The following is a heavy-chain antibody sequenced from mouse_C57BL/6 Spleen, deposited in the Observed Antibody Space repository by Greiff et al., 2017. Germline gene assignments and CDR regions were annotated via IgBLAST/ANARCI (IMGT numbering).Heavy chain of an antibody. J-gene: IGHJ4*01. Sequence: VQLQQPGAELVKPGASVKLSCKASGYTFTSYWMHWVKQRPGQGLEWIGMIHPNSGSTNYNEKFKSKATLTVDKSSSTAYMQLSSLTSEDSAVYYCAREGVTGAMDYWGQGTSVTVSS. CDR1: GYTFTSYW. D-gene: IGHD2-2*01. V-gene: IGHV1-64*01. CDR3: AREGVTGAMDY. CDR2: IHPNSGST.